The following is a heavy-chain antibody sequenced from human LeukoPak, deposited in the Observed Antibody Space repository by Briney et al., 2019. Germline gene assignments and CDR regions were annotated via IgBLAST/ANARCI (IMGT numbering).Heavy chain of an antibody. D-gene: IGHD3-16*01. Sequence: PSETLSLTCTVSGGSISSSSYYWGWIRQPPGKGLEWIGSIYYSGSTYYNPSLKSRVTISVDTSKNQFSLKLSSVTAADTAVYYCASFGFEGASYYFDYWGQGTLVTVSP. CDR3: ASFGFEGASYYFDY. V-gene: IGHV4-39*07. J-gene: IGHJ4*02. CDR2: IYYSGST. CDR1: GGSISSSSYY.